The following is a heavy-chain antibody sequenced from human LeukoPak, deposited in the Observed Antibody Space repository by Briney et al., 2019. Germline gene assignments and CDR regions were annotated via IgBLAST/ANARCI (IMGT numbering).Heavy chain of an antibody. J-gene: IGHJ5*02. Sequence: SETLSLTCTVSGYSLSSGFYWGWIRQPPGKRLEWIATMFHSGSTYYNPSLESRVTISMDTSKNQFSLRLISVTAADTALYYCARFGTRDNCCHPGVDTWGQGTPVTVSS. CDR3: ARFGTRDNCCHPGVDT. D-gene: IGHD1-1*01. CDR1: GYSLSSGFY. CDR2: MFHSGST. V-gene: IGHV4-38-2*02.